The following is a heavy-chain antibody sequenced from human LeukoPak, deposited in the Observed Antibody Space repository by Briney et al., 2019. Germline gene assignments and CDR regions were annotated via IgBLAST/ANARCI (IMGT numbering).Heavy chain of an antibody. CDR1: GFTFNRCW. CDR2: INPDGRDT. Sequence: GGSLRLSCVVSGFTFNRCWMNWVRQAPGKGLGWVAHINPDGRDTYYVDSVKGRFTISRDNAKNSLYLQMNSLRAEDTAVYYCARGSTYYDSSGQVPFDYWGQGTLVTVSS. CDR3: ARGSTYYDSSGQVPFDY. V-gene: IGHV3-7*01. J-gene: IGHJ4*02. D-gene: IGHD3-22*01.